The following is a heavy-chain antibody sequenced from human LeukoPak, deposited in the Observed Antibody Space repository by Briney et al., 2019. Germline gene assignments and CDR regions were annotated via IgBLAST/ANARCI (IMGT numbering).Heavy chain of an antibody. D-gene: IGHD3-22*01. J-gene: IGHJ4*02. CDR2: ISAYNGNT. Sequence: GASVKVSCKASGYTFTSYGISWVRQAPGQGLEWMGWISAYNGNTNYAQKLQGRVTMTTDTSTSTAYMELRSLRSDDTAVYYCARVDYYGSSGYYADYWGQGTLVTVSS. V-gene: IGHV1-18*01. CDR3: ARVDYYGSSGYYADY. CDR1: GYTFTSYG.